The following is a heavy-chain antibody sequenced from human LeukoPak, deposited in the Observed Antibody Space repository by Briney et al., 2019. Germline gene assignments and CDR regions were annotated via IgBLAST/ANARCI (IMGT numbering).Heavy chain of an antibody. J-gene: IGHJ4*02. CDR2: ITTSNYI. D-gene: IGHD6-19*01. Sequence: PGGSLRLSCVVSGFTFSIHSVNWVRQAPGKGLEWVLSITTSNYIFYAESVKGRFTISRDNAKNSLYLQMTSLRAEDTAVYYCVREQARAGSFDYWGQGTLVTVSS. CDR3: VREQARAGSFDY. V-gene: IGHV3-21*01. CDR1: GFTFSIHS.